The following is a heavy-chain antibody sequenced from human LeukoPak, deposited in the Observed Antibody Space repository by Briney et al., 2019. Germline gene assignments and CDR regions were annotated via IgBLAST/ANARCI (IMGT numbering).Heavy chain of an antibody. CDR1: GGSFSGYY. V-gene: IGHV4-34*01. CDR2: INHSGST. Sequence: SETLSLTCAVYGGSFSGYYWSWIRHPPGKGLEGIGEINHSGSTNYNPSLKSRVTISVDTSKNQFSLKLSSVTAADTAVYYCARGRGDSSSWYSYYYYYMDVWGKGTTVTVSS. J-gene: IGHJ6*03. D-gene: IGHD6-13*01. CDR3: ARGRGDSSSWYSYYYYYMDV.